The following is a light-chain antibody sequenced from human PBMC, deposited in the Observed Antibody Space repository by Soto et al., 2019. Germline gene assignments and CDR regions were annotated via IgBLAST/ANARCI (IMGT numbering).Light chain of an antibody. V-gene: IGKV3-20*01. CDR3: PQYGSSPQT. CDR1: QSVSSNY. J-gene: IGKJ1*01. Sequence: EFVLTQSPGTLSLSPGERATLSCRASQSVSSNYLAWYQQKPGQAPRLLIYGASTRATGIADRFSGSGSGTNFPLSFSRLEPEDFAVYFCPQYGSSPQTFGQGTKVEIK. CDR2: GAS.